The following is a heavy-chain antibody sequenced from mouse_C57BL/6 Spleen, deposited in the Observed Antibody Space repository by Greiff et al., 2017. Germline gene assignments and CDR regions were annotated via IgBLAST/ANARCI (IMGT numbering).Heavy chain of an antibody. CDR1: GFSFNTYA. J-gene: IGHJ4*01. CDR2: IRSKSNNYAT. V-gene: IGHV10-1*01. Sequence: EVMLVESGGGLVQPKGSLKLSCAASGFSFNTYAMNWVRQAPGKGLEWVARIRSKSNNYATYYADSVKDRFTISRDDSESMLYLQMNNLKTEDTAMYYCERHYGNPDYYAMDYWGQGTSVTVSS. CDR3: ERHYGNPDYYAMDY. D-gene: IGHD2-1*01.